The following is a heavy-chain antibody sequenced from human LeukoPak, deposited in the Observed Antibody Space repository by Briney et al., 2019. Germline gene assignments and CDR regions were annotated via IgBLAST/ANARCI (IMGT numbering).Heavy chain of an antibody. CDR3: ARVHRRGFGEIFIDY. CDR2: ISTSGSP. D-gene: IGHD3-10*01. V-gene: IGHV4-61*02. Sequence: SETLSLTCTVSGASISSGSYYWIWIRQAAEKGLEWIGRISTSGSPNYNPSLKSRVTMSVDTSNNQFSLKLTSVTAADTAIYYCARVHRRGFGEIFIDYWGQGTLVTVSS. CDR1: GASISSGSYY. J-gene: IGHJ4*02.